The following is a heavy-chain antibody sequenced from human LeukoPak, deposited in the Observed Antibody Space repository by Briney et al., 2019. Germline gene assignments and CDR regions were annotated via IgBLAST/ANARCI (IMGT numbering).Heavy chain of an antibody. J-gene: IGHJ4*02. Sequence: PGGSLRLSCAASGFTFSDYYMNWIRQAPGKGLEWLSYISSTSSYTNYADSVKGRFTISRDNAKNSLYLQMNSLRAEDTAVYYCARSRRGYSGYDEESDYWGQGTLVTVSS. CDR1: GFTFSDYY. V-gene: IGHV3-11*03. D-gene: IGHD5-12*01. CDR2: ISSTSSYT. CDR3: ARSRRGYSGYDEESDY.